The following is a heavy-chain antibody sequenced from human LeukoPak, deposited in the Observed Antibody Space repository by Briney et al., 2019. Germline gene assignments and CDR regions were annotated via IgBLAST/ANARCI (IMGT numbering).Heavy chain of an antibody. J-gene: IGHJ4*02. CDR2: MYSGGST. V-gene: IGHV3-53*04. CDR1: GFTVSSNY. Sequence: GGSLRLSCAVSGFTVSSNYMSWVRQAPGKGLEWVSVMYSGGSTYYADSVKGRFTISRHNSKNTLYLEINSLRPEDTAVYYCARGGGDYNPFDYWGQGTLVTVSS. CDR3: ARGGGDYNPFDY. D-gene: IGHD4-17*01.